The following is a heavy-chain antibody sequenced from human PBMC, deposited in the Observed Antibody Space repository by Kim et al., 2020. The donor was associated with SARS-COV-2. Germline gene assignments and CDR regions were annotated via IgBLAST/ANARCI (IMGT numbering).Heavy chain of an antibody. J-gene: IGHJ4*02. CDR3: ARDFGGSYSGYDY. V-gene: IGHV1-3*01. CDR1: GYTFTSYA. CDR2: INAGNGNT. D-gene: IGHD1-26*01. Sequence: ASVKVSCKASGYTFTSYAMHWVRQAPGQRLEWMGWINAGNGNTKYSQKFQGRVTITRDTSASTAYMELSSLRSEDTAVYYCARDFGGSYSGYDYWGQGTLVTVSS.